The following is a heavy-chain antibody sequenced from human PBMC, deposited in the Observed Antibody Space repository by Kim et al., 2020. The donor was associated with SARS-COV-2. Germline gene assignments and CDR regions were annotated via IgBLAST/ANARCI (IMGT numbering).Heavy chain of an antibody. CDR2: SRSYP. CDR3: ARATDDY. V-gene: IGHV3-11*03. J-gene: IGHJ4*02. Sequence: SRSYPNYADSVKGRFTISRDNAKNSLYLQMNSLRAEDTAVYYCARATDDYWGQGTLVTVSS. D-gene: IGHD5-12*01.